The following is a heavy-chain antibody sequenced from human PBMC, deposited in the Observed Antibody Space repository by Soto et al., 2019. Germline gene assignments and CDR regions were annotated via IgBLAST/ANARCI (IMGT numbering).Heavy chain of an antibody. CDR3: AHMTTSEGDYYYYMDV. D-gene: IGHD4-4*01. V-gene: IGHV3-30*03. J-gene: IGHJ6*03. Sequence: PVGSLRLSCAASGFTCSSYGMHWVRQAPGKGLEWVAVITCNGSNKYYADSVKGRFTISRDNSKNTLYLQMNSLRAEDTAVYYCAHMTTSEGDYYYYMDVWGKGTTVTVSS. CDR2: ITCNGSNK. CDR1: GFTCSSYG.